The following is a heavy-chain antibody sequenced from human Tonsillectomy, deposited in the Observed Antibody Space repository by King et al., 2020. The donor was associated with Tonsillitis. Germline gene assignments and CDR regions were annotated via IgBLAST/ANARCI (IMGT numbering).Heavy chain of an antibody. CDR1: GFTFSTYW. CDR2: IKQDGREK. D-gene: IGHD5-12*01. J-gene: IGHJ4*02. V-gene: IGHV3-7*03. Sequence: VQLVESGGGLVQPGGSLRLSCAASGFTFSTYWMSWVRQAPGKGLEWVANIKQDGREKYYVDSVKGRFTISRDNAKNSLYLQMNSLRAEDTAVYYCASTTVATTHFDYWGQGTLVTVSS. CDR3: ASTTVATTHFDY.